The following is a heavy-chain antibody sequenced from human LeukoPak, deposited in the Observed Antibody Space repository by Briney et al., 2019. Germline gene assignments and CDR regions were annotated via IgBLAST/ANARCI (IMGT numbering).Heavy chain of an antibody. V-gene: IGHV4-34*01. Sequence: PSETLSPTCAVYGGSFSGYYWSWIRQPPGKGLEWIGEINHSGSTNYNPSLKSRVTISVDTSKNQFSLKLSSVTAADTAMYYCARGGGSSWYNYYGMDVWGKGTTVTVSS. D-gene: IGHD6-13*01. J-gene: IGHJ6*04. CDR3: ARGGGSSWYNYYGMDV. CDR2: INHSGST. CDR1: GGSFSGYY.